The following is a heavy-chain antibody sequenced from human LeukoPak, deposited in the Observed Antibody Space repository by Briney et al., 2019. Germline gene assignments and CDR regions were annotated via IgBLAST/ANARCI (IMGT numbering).Heavy chain of an antibody. CDR2: IIPIFGTA. D-gene: IGHD5-12*01. CDR1: GGTFSSYA. CDR3: ARAPFPSVATLQDHYDYYGMDV. J-gene: IGHJ6*02. V-gene: IGHV1-69*13. Sequence: ASVKVSCKASGGTFSSYAISWVRQAPGQGLEWMGGIIPIFGTANYAQKFQGRITITADESTSTAYMELSSLRSEDTAVFYCARAPFPSVATLQDHYDYYGMDVWGQGTTVTVSS.